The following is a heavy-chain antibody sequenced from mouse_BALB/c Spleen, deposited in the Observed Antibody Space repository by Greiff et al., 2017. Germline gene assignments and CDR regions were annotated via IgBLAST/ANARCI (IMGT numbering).Heavy chain of an antibody. CDR1: GYTFTSYW. CDR2: IYPGNSDT. J-gene: IGHJ4*01. Sequence: EVQLQQSGTVLARPGASVKMSCKASGYTFTSYWMHWVKQRPGQGLEWIGAIYPGNSDTSYNQKFKGKAKLTAVTSTSTAYMELSSLTNEDSAVYYCTRKFTTVTLMDYWGQGTSVTVSS. V-gene: IGHV1-5*01. CDR3: TRKFTTVTLMDY. D-gene: IGHD1-1*01.